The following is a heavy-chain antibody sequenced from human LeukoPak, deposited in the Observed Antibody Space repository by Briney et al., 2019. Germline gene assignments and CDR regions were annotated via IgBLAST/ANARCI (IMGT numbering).Heavy chain of an antibody. V-gene: IGHV4-61*02. J-gene: IGHJ4*02. CDR1: GGSISSGSYY. CDR2: IYTSGST. CDR3: ARAPTAYCLSTNCQPYFDY. D-gene: IGHD2-2*01. Sequence: SQTLSLTCTVSGGSISSGSYYWSWIRQPAGKGLEWIGRIYTSGSTNYNPSLKSRVTLSIETPKNQFSLELTSVTAADTAVYYCARAPTAYCLSTNCQPYFDYWGQGILVTVSS.